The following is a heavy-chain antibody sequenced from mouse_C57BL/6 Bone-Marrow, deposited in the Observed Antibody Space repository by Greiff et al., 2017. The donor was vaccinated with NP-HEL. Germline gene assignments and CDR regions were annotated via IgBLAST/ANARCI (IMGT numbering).Heavy chain of an antibody. D-gene: IGHD2-3*01. Sequence: EVQLQQSGAELVRPGASVKLSCTASGFNIKDDYMHWVKQRPEQGLEWIGWIDPENGDTEYASKFRGKATITADTSSNTAYLQLSSLTSEDTAVYYCTFDGYYEAWFAYWGQGTLVTVSA. CDR1: GFNIKDDY. J-gene: IGHJ3*01. CDR3: TFDGYYEAWFAY. V-gene: IGHV14-4*01. CDR2: IDPENGDT.